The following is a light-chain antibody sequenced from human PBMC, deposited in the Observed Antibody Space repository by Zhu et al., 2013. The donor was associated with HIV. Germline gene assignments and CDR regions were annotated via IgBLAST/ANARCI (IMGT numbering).Light chain of an antibody. CDR2: EVS. J-gene: IGLJ2*01. V-gene: IGLV2-8*01. CDR1: SSDVGGYNY. CDR3: SSYTSSSNVV. Sequence: QSALTQPPSASGSPGQSVTISCTGTSSDVGGYNYVSWYQQHPGKAPKLMIYEVSKRPSGVPDRFSGSKSGTSASLAISGLQSEDEADYYCSSYTSSSNVV.